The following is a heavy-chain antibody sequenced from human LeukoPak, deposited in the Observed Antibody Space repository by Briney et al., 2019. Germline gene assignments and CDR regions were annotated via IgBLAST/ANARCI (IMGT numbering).Heavy chain of an antibody. Sequence: SETLSLTCTVSGGSISSSSYCWGWIRQPPGKGLEWIGYIYNSGTTNYNPSLKSRVTISVDMSKNQFSLKLTSVTAADTALYYCARGGWQDITDWGQGTLVSVSS. V-gene: IGHV4-61*05. CDR2: IYNSGTT. D-gene: IGHD3-3*01. CDR3: ARGGWQDITD. J-gene: IGHJ4*02. CDR1: GGSISSSSYC.